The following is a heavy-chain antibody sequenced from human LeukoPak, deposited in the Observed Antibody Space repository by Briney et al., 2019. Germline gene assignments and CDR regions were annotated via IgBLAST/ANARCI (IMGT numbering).Heavy chain of an antibody. CDR2: IWHDASHT. V-gene: IGHV3-33*01. D-gene: IGHD3-10*01. CDR3: AREIFGSGGYPDY. Sequence: GGSLRLSCAASGFSFSTYAMHWVRQAPGKGLEWVALIWHDASHTFYTDSVKGRFTISRDNSKNTVYLQMNSLGGEDTAVYYYAREIFGSGGYPDYWGQGTLVTVSS. J-gene: IGHJ4*02. CDR1: GFSFSTYA.